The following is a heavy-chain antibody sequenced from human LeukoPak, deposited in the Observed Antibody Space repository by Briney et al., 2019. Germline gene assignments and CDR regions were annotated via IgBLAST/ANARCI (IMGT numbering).Heavy chain of an antibody. CDR2: IYYSGST. J-gene: IGHJ6*02. Sequence: SQTLSLTCTVSGVSISSGGYYWSWICQHPGKGLEWIGYIYYSGSTYYNPSLKSRVTISVDTSKNQFSLKLSSVTAADTAVYYCAGDLGSSSWGEGYYGMDVWGQGTTVTVSS. V-gene: IGHV4-31*03. D-gene: IGHD6-13*01. CDR1: GVSISSGGYY. CDR3: AGDLGSSSWGEGYYGMDV.